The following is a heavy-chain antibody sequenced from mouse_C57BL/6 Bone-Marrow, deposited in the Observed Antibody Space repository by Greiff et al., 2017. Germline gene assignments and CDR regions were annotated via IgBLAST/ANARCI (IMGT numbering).Heavy chain of an antibody. CDR2: INPNNGGT. J-gene: IGHJ2*01. Sequence: EVQLQQSGPELVKPGASVKISCKASGYTFTDYYMNWVKQSPGKSLEWIGDINPNNGGTSYNQKLKGKATLTVDKSSSTAYMELRSLTSEDSAVYYCAREYYGSSWYFDYWGQGTILTVSS. D-gene: IGHD1-1*01. CDR3: AREYYGSSWYFDY. CDR1: GYTFTDYY. V-gene: IGHV1-26*01.